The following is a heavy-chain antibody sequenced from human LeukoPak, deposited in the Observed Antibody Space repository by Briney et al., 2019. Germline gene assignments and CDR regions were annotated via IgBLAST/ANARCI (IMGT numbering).Heavy chain of an antibody. CDR3: AKDNGFN. CDR1: RFTFSDYW. D-gene: IGHD6-25*01. J-gene: IGHJ4*02. Sequence: GGSLRLSCAASRFTFSDYWMTWVRQAPGKGPEWVANIKKDGSEEHYVDSVKGRFTVSRDNAQNSLFLQMNSLRVEDTAVYYCAKDNGFNWGQGTLVTVSS. V-gene: IGHV3-7*01. CDR2: IKKDGSEE.